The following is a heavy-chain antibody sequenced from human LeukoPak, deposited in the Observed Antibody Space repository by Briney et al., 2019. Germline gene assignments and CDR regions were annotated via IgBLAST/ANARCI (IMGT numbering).Heavy chain of an antibody. CDR1: GFTFSSYS. V-gene: IGHV3-21*01. D-gene: IGHD2-2*03. CDR2: ISSSSSYI. Sequence: AGGSLRLSCAASGFTFSSYSMNWVRQAPGKGLEWVSSISSSSSYIYYADSVKGRFTISRDNAKNSLYLQMNSLRAEDTAVYYCARVGYCSSTSCYARRYYYYYMDVWGKGTTVTISS. J-gene: IGHJ6*03. CDR3: ARVGYCSSTSCYARRYYYYYMDV.